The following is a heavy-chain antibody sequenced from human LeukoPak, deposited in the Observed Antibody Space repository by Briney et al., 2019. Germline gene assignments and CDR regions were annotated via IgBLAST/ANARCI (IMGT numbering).Heavy chain of an antibody. CDR1: GXPFSSXW. D-gene: IGHD5-24*01. V-gene: IGHV3-7*04. CDR2: IKQDGSKK. Sequence: SLRLXXXASGXPFSSXWMTWVRQAPGKGLEWVANIKQDGSKKSYVDSVKGRFTISRDNAKNSLYLQMNSLRAEDTAIYYCTRVGYIDEGIDYWGQGTLVTVSS. J-gene: IGHJ4*02. CDR3: TRVGYIDEGIDY.